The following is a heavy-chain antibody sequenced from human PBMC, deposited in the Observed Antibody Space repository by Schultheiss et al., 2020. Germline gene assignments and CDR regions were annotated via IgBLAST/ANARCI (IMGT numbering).Heavy chain of an antibody. CDR3: ARDLGAAGTTSPYYYYGMDV. J-gene: IGHJ6*02. V-gene: IGHV4-59*01. CDR1: GGSISSYY. Sequence: SQTLSLTCTVSGGSISSYYWSWIRQPPGKGLEWIGSIYYSGSTYYNPSLKSRVTISVDTSKNQFSLKLSSVTAADTAVYYCARDLGAAGTTSPYYYYGMDVWGQGTTVTVSS. CDR2: IYYSGST. D-gene: IGHD6-13*01.